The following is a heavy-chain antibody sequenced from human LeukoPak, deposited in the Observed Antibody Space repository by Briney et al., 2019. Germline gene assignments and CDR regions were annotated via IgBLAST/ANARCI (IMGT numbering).Heavy chain of an antibody. Sequence: GGSLRLSCAASGFTFSSYSMNWVRQAPGKGLEWVSSISSSSSYIYYADSVKGRFTISRDNAENSLYLQMNSLRAEDTAVYYCARSPGCSSTSCYPGDYWGQGTLVTVSS. J-gene: IGHJ4*02. V-gene: IGHV3-21*01. CDR3: ARSPGCSSTSCYPGDY. D-gene: IGHD2-2*01. CDR2: ISSSSSYI. CDR1: GFTFSSYS.